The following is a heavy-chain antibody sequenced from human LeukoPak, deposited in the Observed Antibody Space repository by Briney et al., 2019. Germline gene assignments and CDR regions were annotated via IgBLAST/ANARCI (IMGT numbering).Heavy chain of an antibody. V-gene: IGHV3-74*01. CDR1: GFTFTSYW. J-gene: IGHJ4*02. CDR3: ARTYSSCDY. CDR2: INNDGSTT. D-gene: IGHD5-18*01. Sequence: GGSLRLSCAASGFTFTSYWMHWVRQAPGKGLVWVSRINNDGSTTAYADSVKGRFTISRDNAKNTLYLQVNSLRAEDTAVYYCARTYSSCDYWGQGTLVTVSS.